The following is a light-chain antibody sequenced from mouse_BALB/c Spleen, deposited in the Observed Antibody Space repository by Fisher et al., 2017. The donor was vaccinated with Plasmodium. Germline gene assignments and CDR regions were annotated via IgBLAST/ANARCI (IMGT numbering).Light chain of an antibody. CDR2: TVS. Sequence: DIVITQTTLSLPVSLGDQASISCRSSHSLVHSYGNTYLHWYLQKPGKSPKLLIYTVSNRFSGVPDRFSGSGAGADFTLKISRVEAEDLGVYYCWQGTHLWTFGGGTKLEIK. CDR1: HSLVHSYGNTY. J-gene: IGKJ1*01. V-gene: IGKV1-110*01. CDR3: WQGTHLWT.